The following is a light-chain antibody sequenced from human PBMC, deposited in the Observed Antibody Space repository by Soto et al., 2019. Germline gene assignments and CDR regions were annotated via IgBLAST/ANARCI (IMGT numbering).Light chain of an antibody. V-gene: IGKV1-39*01. J-gene: IGKJ1*01. CDR1: QSISNY. CDR3: QQSYSTPST. Sequence: DIQMTQSPSSLSASVGDRVTITCRAGQSISNYLNWYQQKPGKAPKLLIYAASSLQSGVPSRFSGSGSGTDFTLTISSLQPEDFATYYCQQSYSTPSTFGQGTKVEIK. CDR2: AAS.